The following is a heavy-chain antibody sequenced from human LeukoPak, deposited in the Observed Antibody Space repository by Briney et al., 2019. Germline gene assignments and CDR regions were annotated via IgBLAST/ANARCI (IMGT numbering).Heavy chain of an antibody. CDR1: GGSISSYY. Sequence: SETLSLTCTVSGGSISSYYWSWIRQPPGKGLEWIGYIYYSGSTNYNPSLKSRVTISVDTSKNQFALKLSSVTAADTAVYYCARNHVLFDPWGQGTLVTVSS. J-gene: IGHJ5*02. V-gene: IGHV4-59*08. CDR2: IYYSGST. D-gene: IGHD1-14*01. CDR3: ARNHVLFDP.